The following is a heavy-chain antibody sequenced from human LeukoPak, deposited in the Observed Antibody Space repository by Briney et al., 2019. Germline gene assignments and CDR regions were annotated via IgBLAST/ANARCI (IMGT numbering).Heavy chain of an antibody. V-gene: IGHV3-23*01. CDR2: ISGSGGST. CDR3: AKEGGGYYDSSGYYFEY. CDR1: GFTFSSYA. J-gene: IGHJ4*02. Sequence: GGSLRPSCAASGFTFSSYAMSWVRQAPGKGLEWVSAISGSGGSTYYADSVKGRFTISRDNSKNTLYLQMNRLRAEDTAVYYCAKEGGGYYDSSGYYFEYWGQGTLVTVSS. D-gene: IGHD3-22*01.